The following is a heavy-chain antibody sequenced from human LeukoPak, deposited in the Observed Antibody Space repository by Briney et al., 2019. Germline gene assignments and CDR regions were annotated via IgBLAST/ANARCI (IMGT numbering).Heavy chain of an antibody. D-gene: IGHD6-13*01. CDR3: ASSYSSSWYNWFDP. J-gene: IGHJ5*02. Sequence: SETLSLTCTVSGGSISSGGYYWSWIRQPAGKGLEWIGRVYTSGSTNYNPSLKSRVTISIDTSKNQFSLNLSSVTAADTAVYYCASSYSSSWYNWFDPWGQGTLVTVSS. V-gene: IGHV4-61*02. CDR2: VYTSGST. CDR1: GGSISSGGYY.